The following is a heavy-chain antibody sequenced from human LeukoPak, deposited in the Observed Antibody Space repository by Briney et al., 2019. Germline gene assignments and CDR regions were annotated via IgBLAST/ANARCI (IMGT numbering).Heavy chain of an antibody. D-gene: IGHD5-18*01. Sequence: SQTLSLTCAISGDSVSSNSAAWNWIRQSPSRGLEWLGRTYYRSKWHNDYAVSVKSRITINPDTSKTQFSLQLNSVSPEDTAVYYCARGRYSYGYFYFDYWGQGTLVTVSS. V-gene: IGHV6-1*01. J-gene: IGHJ4*02. CDR2: TYYRSKWHN. CDR3: ARGRYSYGYFYFDY. CDR1: GDSVSSNSAA.